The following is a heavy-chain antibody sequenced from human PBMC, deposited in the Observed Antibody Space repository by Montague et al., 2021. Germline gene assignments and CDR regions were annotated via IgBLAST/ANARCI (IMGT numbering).Heavy chain of an antibody. CDR2: TYYRSKWAN. CDR1: GDSVSSNRVT. D-gene: IGHD6-19*01. Sequence: CAISGDSVSSNRVTWHWIRQSPSRGLEWLGRTYYRSKWANDYALSVRSRITFNPDTSKNQFSLQLDSVTPEDTAVYYCVRQSVSGKFDYWGQGTRVTVSS. V-gene: IGHV6-1*01. CDR3: VRQSVSGKFDY. J-gene: IGHJ4*02.